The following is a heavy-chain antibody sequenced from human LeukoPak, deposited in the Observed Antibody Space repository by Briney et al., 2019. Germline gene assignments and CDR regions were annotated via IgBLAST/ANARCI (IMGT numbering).Heavy chain of an antibody. J-gene: IGHJ4*02. D-gene: IGHD6-13*01. V-gene: IGHV1-2*04. Sequence: GASVKVSCKASGYTFTGYYMHWVRQAPGQGLGWMGWINPNSGGTNYAQKFQGWVTMTRDTSISTAYMELSSLRSEDTAVYYCARGLAAAAHYYFDYWGQGTLVTVSS. CDR2: INPNSGGT. CDR1: GYTFTGYY. CDR3: ARGLAAAAHYYFDY.